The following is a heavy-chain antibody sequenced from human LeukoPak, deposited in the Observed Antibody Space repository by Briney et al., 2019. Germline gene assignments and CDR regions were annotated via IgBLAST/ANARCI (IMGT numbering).Heavy chain of an antibody. V-gene: IGHV1-18*01. CDR3: AGQKDPRPMDY. Sequence: GASVRVSCKASGYTFTSYGISWVRQAPGQGLEWMGWISAYNGNTNYAQKLQGRVTITTDTSTSTAYMELRSLRSDDTAVYYCAGQKDPRPMDYWGQGTLVTVSS. CDR1: GYTFTSYG. J-gene: IGHJ4*02. CDR2: ISAYNGNT.